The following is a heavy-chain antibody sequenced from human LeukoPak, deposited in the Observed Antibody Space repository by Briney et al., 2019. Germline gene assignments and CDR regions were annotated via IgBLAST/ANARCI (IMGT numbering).Heavy chain of an antibody. J-gene: IGHJ4*02. V-gene: IGHV1-2*02. CDR2: INPNSGST. CDR3: AREKAVTTSAAFDY. Sequence: GASVKVSCKASGYTFTGYYMHWVRQAPGQGLEWMGWINPNSGSTNYAQKFQGRVTMTRDTSISTAYMELSRLRSDDTAAYYCAREKAVTTSAAFDYWGQGTLVTVSS. D-gene: IGHD4-17*01. CDR1: GYTFTGYY.